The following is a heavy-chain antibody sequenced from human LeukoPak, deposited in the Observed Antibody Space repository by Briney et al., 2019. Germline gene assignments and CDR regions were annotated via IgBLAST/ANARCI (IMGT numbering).Heavy chain of an antibody. V-gene: IGHV3-48*02. Sequence: QPGASLRLSCAASGFTFSNYDMNWVRQAPGRGLEWISYISSSSTIYYADSVKGRFTISRDNAKNSLYLQMNSLRDEDTAMYYCARDLGHWGQGTLVTVSS. CDR3: ARDLGH. CDR2: ISSSSTI. CDR1: GFTFSNYD. J-gene: IGHJ1*01.